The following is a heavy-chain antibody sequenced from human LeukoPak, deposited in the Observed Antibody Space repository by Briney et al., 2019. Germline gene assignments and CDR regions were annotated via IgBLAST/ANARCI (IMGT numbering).Heavy chain of an antibody. CDR3: AKDRSAYYYDSSGYLEYFQH. D-gene: IGHD3-22*01. CDR2: ISGSGGST. J-gene: IGHJ1*01. Sequence: PGGSLRLSCAASGFTFSSYAMSWVRQAPGKGLEWVSAISGSGGSTYYADSVKGRFTISRDNSKNTLYLQMNSLRAEDTAVYYCAKDRSAYYYDSSGYLEYFQHWGQGTLVTVSS. CDR1: GFTFSSYA. V-gene: IGHV3-23*01.